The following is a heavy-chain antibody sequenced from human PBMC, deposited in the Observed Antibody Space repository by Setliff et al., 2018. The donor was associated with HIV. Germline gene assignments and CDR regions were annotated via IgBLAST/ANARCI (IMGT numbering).Heavy chain of an antibody. Sequence: GASVKVSCKASGYLFGPYGFSWVRQVPGKRLEWMGWITDDNRDTHSARNFQVRITLTTDISSTTAYMELGGLTSDDTAVYYCVRDEKRAAGGTLFYFDLWGQGTLVTVSS. J-gene: IGHJ4*02. CDR2: ITDDNRDT. D-gene: IGHD1-1*01. CDR1: GYLFGPYG. CDR3: VRDEKRAAGGTLFYFDL. V-gene: IGHV1-18*01.